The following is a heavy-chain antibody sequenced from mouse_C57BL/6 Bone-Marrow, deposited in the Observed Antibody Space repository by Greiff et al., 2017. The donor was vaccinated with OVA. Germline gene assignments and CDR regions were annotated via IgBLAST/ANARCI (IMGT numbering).Heavy chain of an antibody. D-gene: IGHD2-4*01. V-gene: IGHV1-26*01. CDR1: GYTFTDYY. Sequence: EVKLQQSGPELVKPGASVKISCKASGYTFTDYYMNWVKQSHGKSLEWIGDINPNNGGTSYNQKFKGKATLTVDKSSSTAYMELRSLTSEDSAVYYCARGDYDYDWYFDVWGTGTTVTVSS. CDR2: INPNNGGT. CDR3: ARGDYDYDWYFDV. J-gene: IGHJ1*03.